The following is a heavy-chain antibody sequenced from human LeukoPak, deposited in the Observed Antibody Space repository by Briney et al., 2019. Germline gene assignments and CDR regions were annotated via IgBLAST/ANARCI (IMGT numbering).Heavy chain of an antibody. CDR2: ISAYNGNT. V-gene: IGHV1-18*01. CDR3: ARDLGIAVAGTSGY. J-gene: IGHJ4*02. D-gene: IGHD6-19*01. Sequence: ASVKVSCKASGYTFTSYGISWVRQAPGQGLEWMGWISAYNGNTNYAQKLQGRVTMTTDTSTRTAYMELRSLRSDDTAVYYCARDLGIAVAGTSGYWGQGTLATVSS. CDR1: GYTFTSYG.